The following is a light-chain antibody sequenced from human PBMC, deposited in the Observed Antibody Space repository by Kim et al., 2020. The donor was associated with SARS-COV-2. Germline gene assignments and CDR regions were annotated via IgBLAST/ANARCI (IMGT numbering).Light chain of an antibody. J-gene: IGLJ2*01. V-gene: IGLV2-11*03. Sequence: GQSVTISCTGTSSDVGRYTSVSWYQQPPGKAPQLMISDVTDRPSGVPDRFSGFKSGNTASLTISGLQAEDEADYYCCSYAGRYTWIFGGGTQLTVL. CDR2: DVT. CDR3: CSYAGRYTWI. CDR1: SSDVGRYTS.